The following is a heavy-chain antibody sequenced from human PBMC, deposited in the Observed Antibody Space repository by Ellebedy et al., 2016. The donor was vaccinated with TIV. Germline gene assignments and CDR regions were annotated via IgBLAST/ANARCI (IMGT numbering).Heavy chain of an antibody. V-gene: IGHV3-72*01. CDR1: GFTFSDHY. Sequence: GESLKISCAASGFTFSDHYMDWVRQAPGKGLEWVGRTRNKANSYTTEYAASVKGRFTISRDYSKNSLYLQMNSLKTEDTAVYYCARANIWFGERYYYYYGMDVWGQGTTVTVSS. CDR2: TRNKANSYTT. D-gene: IGHD3-10*01. J-gene: IGHJ6*02. CDR3: ARANIWFGERYYYYYGMDV.